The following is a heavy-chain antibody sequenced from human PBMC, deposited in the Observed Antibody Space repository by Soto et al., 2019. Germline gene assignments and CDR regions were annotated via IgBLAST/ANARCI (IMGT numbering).Heavy chain of an antibody. CDR3: AREDRDYTYYYGMDV. CDR2: IYTSGST. CDR1: GGSISSYY. D-gene: IGHD4-4*01. J-gene: IGHJ6*02. V-gene: IGHV4-4*07. Sequence: PSETLTLTCTGSGGSISSYYWSWIRQPAGKGLEWIGRIYTSGSTNYNPSLKSRVTMSVDTSKNHFSLKLSSVTAADTAVYYCAREDRDYTYYYGMDVWGQGTTVTVSS.